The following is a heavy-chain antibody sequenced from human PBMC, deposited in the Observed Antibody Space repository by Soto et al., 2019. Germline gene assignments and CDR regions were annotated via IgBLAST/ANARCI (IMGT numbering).Heavy chain of an antibody. CDR1: GFTFSTYW. J-gene: IGHJ4*02. D-gene: IGHD4-4*01. CDR2: IKQDGSEK. CDR3: ARSEDYTSTSDY. V-gene: IGHV3-7*01. Sequence: GGSLRLSCAASGFTFSTYWMTWVRQAPGKGLEWVANIKQDGSEKYYVESVKGRFTISRDNTRNSLYLQMNSLRAEDTALYYCARSEDYTSTSDYWGQGTLVTVSS.